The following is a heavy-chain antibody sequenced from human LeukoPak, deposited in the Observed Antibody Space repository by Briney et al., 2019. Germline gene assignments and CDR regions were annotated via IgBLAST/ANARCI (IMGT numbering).Heavy chain of an antibody. D-gene: IGHD3-10*01. CDR2: IYIGGST. V-gene: IGHV3-53*01. Sequence: GGSLRLSCAASGLTVSRYYMNWVRQAPGKGLEWVSVIYIGGSTYYAESVQGRFSVSRDSSKNTMYLQMNSLRAEDTAAYYCARDVDYYDYWGQGTLVAVSS. CDR3: ARDVDYYDY. J-gene: IGHJ4*02. CDR1: GLTVSRYY.